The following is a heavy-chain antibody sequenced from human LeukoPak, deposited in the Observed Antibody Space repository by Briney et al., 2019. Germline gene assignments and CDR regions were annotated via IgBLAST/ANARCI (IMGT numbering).Heavy chain of an antibody. V-gene: IGHV1-46*01. CDR2: INPSGGST. CDR1: GYTFTGYY. D-gene: IGHD3-10*01. Sequence: ASVKVSCKASGYTFTGYYMHWVRQAPGQGLEWMGWINPSGGSTSYAQKFQGRVTMIRDKSTSTVYMELSSLRSEDTAVYYCARDLSGIYPPRGKYGMDAWGQGTTVTVSS. J-gene: IGHJ6*02. CDR3: ARDLSGIYPPRGKYGMDA.